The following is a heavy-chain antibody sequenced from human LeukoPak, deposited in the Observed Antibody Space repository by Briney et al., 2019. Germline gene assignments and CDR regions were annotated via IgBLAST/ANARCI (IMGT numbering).Heavy chain of an antibody. V-gene: IGHV4-31*03. CDR3: ARGLTGDLEDWYFDL. Sequence: PSQTLSLTCTVSGCSISCGGYYWSWIPQHPGKGLEWIGYIYYSGSTYYNPSLKSRVTISVDTSKNQFSLKLSSVTAADTAVYYCARGLTGDLEDWYFDLWGRGTLVTVSS. CDR1: GCSISCGGYY. CDR2: IYYSGST. J-gene: IGHJ2*01. D-gene: IGHD7-27*01.